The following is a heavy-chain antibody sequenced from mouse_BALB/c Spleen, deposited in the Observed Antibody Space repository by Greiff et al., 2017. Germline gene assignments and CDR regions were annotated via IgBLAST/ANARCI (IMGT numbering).Heavy chain of an antibody. CDR1: GFTFSSFG. CDR3: ARSHGDAMDY. CDR2: ISSGSSTI. Sequence: EVKLMESGGGLVQPGGSRKLSCAASGFTFSSFGMHWVRQAPEKGLEWVAYISSGSSTIYYADTVKGRFTISRDNPKNTLFLQMTSLRSEDTAMYYCARSHGDAMDYWGQGTSVTVSS. V-gene: IGHV5-17*02. J-gene: IGHJ4*01.